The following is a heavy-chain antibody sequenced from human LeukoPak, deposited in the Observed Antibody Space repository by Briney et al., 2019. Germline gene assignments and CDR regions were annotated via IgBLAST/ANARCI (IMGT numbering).Heavy chain of an antibody. CDR2: ISRTGRNI. D-gene: IGHD3-10*01. CDR3: AKRGSVSNYYFDS. Sequence: GGTLRLSCVASGFIFSNDGMSWIRQAPGKGLEWVSSISRTGRNIFYADSVKGRFTISRDNSNNTLSLQMNSLRDEDTAIYYCAKRGSVSNYYFDSWGQGTLVTVSS. J-gene: IGHJ4*02. V-gene: IGHV3-23*01. CDR1: GFIFSNDG.